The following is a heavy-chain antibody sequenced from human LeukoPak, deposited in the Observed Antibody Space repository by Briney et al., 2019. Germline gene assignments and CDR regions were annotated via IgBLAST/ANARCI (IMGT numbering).Heavy chain of an antibody. CDR2: IYTSGST. CDR3: ARQYYYGSGSYYNEHAFDI. J-gene: IGHJ3*02. Sequence: SETLSLTCTVSGGSISSYYWSWIRQPAGKGLEWIGRIYTSGSTNYNPSLKSRVTMSVDTSKNQFSLKLSSVTAADTAVYYCARQYYYGSGSYYNEHAFDIWGQGTMVTVSS. D-gene: IGHD3-10*01. CDR1: GGSISSYY. V-gene: IGHV4-4*07.